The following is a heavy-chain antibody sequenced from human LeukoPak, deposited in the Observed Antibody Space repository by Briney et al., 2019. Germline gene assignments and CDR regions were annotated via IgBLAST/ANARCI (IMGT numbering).Heavy chain of an antibody. J-gene: IGHJ4*02. V-gene: IGHV4-61*02. Sequence: SETLSLTCTVSSGSVSSSSYYWGWIRQPAGKGLEWIGRFYTSGSTNYNPSLKSRVTISVDTSKNQFSLKLSSVTAADTAVYYCARGPPYCSSASCYNSWGQGTRVTVSS. CDR1: SGSVSSSSYY. CDR2: FYTSGST. CDR3: ARGPPYCSSASCYNS. D-gene: IGHD2-2*02.